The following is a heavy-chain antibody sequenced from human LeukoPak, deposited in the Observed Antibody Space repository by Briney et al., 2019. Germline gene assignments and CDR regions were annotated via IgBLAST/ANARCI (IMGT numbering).Heavy chain of an antibody. CDR3: ARGARVRYCSGGSCYEYYFDY. V-gene: IGHV1-18*01. Sequence: ASVKVSCKASGYTFTSYGISWVRQAPGQGLEWVGWISAYNGNTNYAQKLQGRVTMTTDTSTSTAYMELRSLRSDDTAVYYCARGARVRYCSGGSCYEYYFDYWGQGTLVTVSS. CDR2: ISAYNGNT. J-gene: IGHJ4*02. D-gene: IGHD2-15*01. CDR1: GYTFTSYG.